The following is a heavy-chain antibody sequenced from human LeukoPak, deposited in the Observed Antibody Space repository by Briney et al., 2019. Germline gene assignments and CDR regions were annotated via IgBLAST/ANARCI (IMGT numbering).Heavy chain of an antibody. J-gene: IGHJ4*02. CDR1: GGSLSNNY. CDR2: IHDSEST. V-gene: IGHV4-59*01. Sequence: SETLSLTCNVSGGSLSNNYWSWIRQPPGKGLEWIGYIHDSESTQYNPSPKSRVSISLDTTKNQVSLKLTSVTAADAAVYHCAGGDASGRQGIAFDYWGQGTLVTVSS. CDR3: AGGDASGRQGIAFDY. D-gene: IGHD1-26*01.